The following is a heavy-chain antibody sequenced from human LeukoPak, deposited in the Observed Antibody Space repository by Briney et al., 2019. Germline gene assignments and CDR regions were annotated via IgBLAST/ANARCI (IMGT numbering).Heavy chain of an antibody. CDR1: GFTFSSYW. CDR2: IKQDGSEK. CDR3: AREPGDLQWLGYYGMDV. Sequence: GGSLRLSCAASGFTFSSYWMSWVRQAPGKGLEWVANIKQDGSEKYYVDSVKGRFTISRDNAKNSLYLQMNSLRAEDTAVYYCAREPGDLQWLGYYGMDVWGQGTTVTVSS. J-gene: IGHJ6*02. D-gene: IGHD6-19*01. V-gene: IGHV3-7*01.